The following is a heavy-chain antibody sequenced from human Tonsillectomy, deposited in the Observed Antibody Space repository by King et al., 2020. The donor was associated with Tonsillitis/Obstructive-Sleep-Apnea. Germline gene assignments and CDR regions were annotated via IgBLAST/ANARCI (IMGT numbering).Heavy chain of an antibody. Sequence: QLVQSGSELKKPGASVKVFCKASGYTFTTYAMNWVRQAPGQGLEWMGWINTNTGNPTYVQGFTGRFVFSLDTSVSTAYLQISSLKAEDTAVYYCARDWVFSSSSGFDYWGQGTLVTVSS. V-gene: IGHV7-4-1*02. D-gene: IGHD6-6*01. CDR3: ARDWVFSSSSGFDY. CDR1: GYTFTTYA. J-gene: IGHJ4*02. CDR2: INTNTGNP.